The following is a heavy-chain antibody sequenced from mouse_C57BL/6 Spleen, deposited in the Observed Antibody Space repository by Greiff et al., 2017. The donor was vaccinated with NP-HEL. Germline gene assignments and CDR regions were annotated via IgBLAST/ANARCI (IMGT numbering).Heavy chain of an antibody. Sequence: DVKLVESGGGLVKPGGSLKLSCAASGFTFSSYAMSWVRQTPEKRLEWVATISDGGSYTYYPDNVKGRFTISRDNAKNNLYLQMSHLKSEDTAMYYCAREGTVVATRYFDVWGTGTTVTVSS. CDR3: AREGTVVATRYFDV. V-gene: IGHV5-4*01. CDR2: ISDGGSYT. J-gene: IGHJ1*03. D-gene: IGHD1-1*01. CDR1: GFTFSSYA.